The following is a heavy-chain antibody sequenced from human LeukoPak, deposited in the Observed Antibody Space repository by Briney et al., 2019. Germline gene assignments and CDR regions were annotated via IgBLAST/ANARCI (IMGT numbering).Heavy chain of an antibody. CDR2: IKRKSDGGTT. V-gene: IGHV3-15*01. CDR1: GLTFSNAW. Sequence: GWSLRLSRSASGLTFSNAWMSWVRQDPRKGLEWAGRIKRKSDGGTTDYAAPVKGRFTISRDDSKNTLYLQMNSLKSEDTAVYYCTTELDVRPNHYWGQGTLVTVSS. J-gene: IGHJ4*02. CDR3: TTELDVRPNHY. D-gene: IGHD1-14*01.